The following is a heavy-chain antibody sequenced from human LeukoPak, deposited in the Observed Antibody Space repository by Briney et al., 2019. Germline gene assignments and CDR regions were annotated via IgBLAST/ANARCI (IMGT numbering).Heavy chain of an antibody. D-gene: IGHD4-23*01. CDR3: ARLRVQNYGGNWGFDY. CDR1: GDSIRNYY. J-gene: IGHJ4*02. Sequence: SQTLSLTCSVSGDSIRNYYWSWIRQQPGKGLEWIGNVFHSGSTYYNPSLKSRVSISVDRSKNQFSLKVTSVTAADTAVYYCARLRVQNYGGNWGFDYWGQGTLVTVSS. V-gene: IGHV4-30-2*01. CDR2: VFHSGST.